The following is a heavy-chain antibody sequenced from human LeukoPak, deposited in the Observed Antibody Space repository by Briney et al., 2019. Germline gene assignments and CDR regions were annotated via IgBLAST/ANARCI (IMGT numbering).Heavy chain of an antibody. CDR2: IKSKTDGGTT. V-gene: IGHV3-15*01. D-gene: IGHD3-22*01. Sequence: PGGSLRLSCAASGFTFRSYWMSWVRQAPGKGLEWVGRIKSKTDGGTTDYAAPVKGGFTISRDDSKNTLYLQMNSLKTEDTAVYYCTTDHFLRRGYYYGYWGQGTLVTVSS. CDR3: TTDHFLRRGYYYGY. J-gene: IGHJ4*02. CDR1: GFTFRSYW.